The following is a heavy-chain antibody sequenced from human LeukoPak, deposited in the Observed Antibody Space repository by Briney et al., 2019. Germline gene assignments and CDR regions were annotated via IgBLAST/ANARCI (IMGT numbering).Heavy chain of an antibody. CDR2: MNPNSGNT. CDR1: GYTFTSYD. D-gene: IGHD3-9*01. V-gene: IGHV1-8*01. J-gene: IGHJ4*02. CDR3: ARGTRGDILTGYSLGY. Sequence: ASVKVSCKASGYTFTSYDINWERQATGQGLEWMGWMNPNSGNTGYAQKFQGRVTMTRNTSISIAYMEVSSLRSEDTAVYYCARGTRGDILTGYSLGYWGQGTLVTVSS.